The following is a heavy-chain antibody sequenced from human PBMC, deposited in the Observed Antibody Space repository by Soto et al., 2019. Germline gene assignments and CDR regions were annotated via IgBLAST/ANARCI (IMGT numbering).Heavy chain of an antibody. V-gene: IGHV3-33*01. D-gene: IGHD3-22*01. CDR2: IWLDGTNT. J-gene: IGHJ4*02. Sequence: QMRLVESGGGVVAPGRSLRLSCAASGFTFRDFGMHWVRQAPGKGLEWVAVIWLDGTNTYYSESVKGRFIISRDNFRNTLYLQMSSLRAEDTALDFCTTNHNYPGFSGHYFVDGGFDSWAQGAMVTVAS. CDR3: TTNHNYPGFSGHYFVDGGFDS. CDR1: GFTFRDFG.